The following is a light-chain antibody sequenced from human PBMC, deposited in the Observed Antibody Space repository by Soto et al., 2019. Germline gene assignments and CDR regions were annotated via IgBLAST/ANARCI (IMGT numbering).Light chain of an antibody. V-gene: IGKV3-15*01. CDR3: QQYNNWPPWT. J-gene: IGKJ1*01. CDR1: QSVSSK. Sequence: EIVMTQSPATLSVSPGERATLSCRSSQSVSSKFAWYQQKPGQAPRLLIYGASTRATGIPARFSGSGSGTEFTLTISSLQSEDFAVYYCQQYNNWPPWTFGQGTKVDI. CDR2: GAS.